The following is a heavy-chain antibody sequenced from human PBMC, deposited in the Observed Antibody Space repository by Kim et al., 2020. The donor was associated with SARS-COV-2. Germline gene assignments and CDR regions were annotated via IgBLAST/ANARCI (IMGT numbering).Heavy chain of an antibody. CDR2: INRNSDST. V-gene: IGHV3-20*01. D-gene: IGHD3-16*01. CDR3: VRGYAGGPFDL. J-gene: IGHJ4*02. CDR1: GFTFDDYG. Sequence: GGSLRLSCAASGFTFDDYGMSWVRQAPGKGLEWVSGINRNSDSTGYADSVKGRFTISRDNAKNSLFLQMNSPRAGDTALYHCVRGYAGGPFDLWGQGTLATVSS.